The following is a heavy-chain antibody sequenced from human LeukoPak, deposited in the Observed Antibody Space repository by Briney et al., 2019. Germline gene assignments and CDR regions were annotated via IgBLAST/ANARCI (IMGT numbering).Heavy chain of an antibody. CDR2: INHSGST. Sequence: SETLSLTCAVYGGSFSGYYWSWIRQPPVKGLEWIGEINHSGSTNYNPSLKSRVTISVDTSKNQFSLKLSSVTAADTAVYYCARDLFSKTGNGINWGQGTLVTVSS. CDR3: ARDLFSKTGNGIN. V-gene: IGHV4-34*01. CDR1: GGSFSGYY. D-gene: IGHD1-1*01. J-gene: IGHJ4*02.